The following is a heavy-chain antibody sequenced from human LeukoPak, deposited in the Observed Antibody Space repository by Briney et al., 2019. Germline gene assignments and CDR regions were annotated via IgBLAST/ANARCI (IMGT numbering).Heavy chain of an antibody. D-gene: IGHD1-26*01. CDR1: GGTLNSYT. J-gene: IGHJ5*02. CDR2: INPSGTTT. V-gene: IGHV1-46*02. Sequence: ASVKVSCKASGGTLNSYTISWVRQAPGQGLEWMGLINPSGTTTNYAQKFRGRVTMTRDLSTSTDYMELSSLRSDDTAVYFCARDNSVGDYAWWFDPWGQGTLVTVSS. CDR3: ARDNSVGDYAWWFDP.